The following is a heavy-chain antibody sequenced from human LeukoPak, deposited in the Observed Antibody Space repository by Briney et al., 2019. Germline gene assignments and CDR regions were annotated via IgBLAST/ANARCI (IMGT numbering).Heavy chain of an antibody. Sequence: GGSLRLSCAASGFTFSSYGMHWVRQAPGKGLEWVAVISYDGSNKYYADSVKGRFTISRDNSKNTLYLQMNSLRAEDTAVYYCAKDRTLLWFGELSPNWFDPWGQGTLVTVSS. CDR3: AKDRTLLWFGELSPNWFDP. CDR2: ISYDGSNK. CDR1: GFTFSSYG. J-gene: IGHJ5*02. V-gene: IGHV3-30*18. D-gene: IGHD3-10*01.